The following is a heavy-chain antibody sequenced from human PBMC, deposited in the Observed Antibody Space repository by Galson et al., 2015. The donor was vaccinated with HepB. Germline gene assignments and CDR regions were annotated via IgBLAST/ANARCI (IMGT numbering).Heavy chain of an antibody. J-gene: IGHJ6*02. CDR3: AREVSYYGSGSGRGMDV. V-gene: IGHV1-46*01. D-gene: IGHD3-10*01. Sequence: SVKVSCKASGYTFTSYYMHWVRQAPGQGLEWMGIINPSGGSTSYAQKFQGRVTMTRDTSTSTVYMELSSLRSEDTAVYYCAREVSYYGSGSGRGMDVWGQGTTVTVSS. CDR2: INPSGGST. CDR1: GYTFTSYY.